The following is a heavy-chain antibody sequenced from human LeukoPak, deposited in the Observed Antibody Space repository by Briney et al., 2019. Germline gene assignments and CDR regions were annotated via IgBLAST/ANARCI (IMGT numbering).Heavy chain of an antibody. Sequence: PGRSLRLSCAASGFTFSSYGMHWVRQAPGKGLEWVAVISYGGSNKYYAGSVKGRFTISRDNSKNTLYLQMNSLRAEDTAVYYCASGIVGATPWDYWGQGTLVTVSS. V-gene: IGHV3-30*03. D-gene: IGHD1-26*01. J-gene: IGHJ4*02. CDR1: GFTFSSYG. CDR3: ASGIVGATPWDY. CDR2: ISYGGSNK.